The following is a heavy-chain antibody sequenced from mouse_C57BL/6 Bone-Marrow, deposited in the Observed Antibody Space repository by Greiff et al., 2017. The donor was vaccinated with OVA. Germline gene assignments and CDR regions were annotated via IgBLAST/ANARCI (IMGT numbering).Heavy chain of an antibody. V-gene: IGHV14-4*01. CDR3: TTKDGSSPSYFDY. CDR2: IDPENGDT. J-gene: IGHJ2*01. D-gene: IGHD1-1*01. Sequence: EVQLQQSGAELVRPGASVKLSCTASGFNIKDDYMHWVKQRPEQGLEWIGWIDPENGDTEYASKFQGKATITADTSSNTAYLQLSSLTSEDTAVYYCTTKDGSSPSYFDYWGQGTTLTVSS. CDR1: GFNIKDDY.